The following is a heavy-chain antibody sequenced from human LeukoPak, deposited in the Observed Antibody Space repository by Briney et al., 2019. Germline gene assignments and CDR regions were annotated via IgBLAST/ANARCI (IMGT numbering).Heavy chain of an antibody. CDR3: ARGMRLWFGELSRDAFDI. CDR2: INSDGSST. Sequence: PGGSLRLSCAASGFTFSSYWMHWVRQAPGKGLVWVSRINSDGSSTSYADSVKGRFTISRDNVKNTLYLQMNSLRAEDTAVYYCARGMRLWFGELSRDAFDIWGQGTMVTVSS. J-gene: IGHJ3*02. CDR1: GFTFSSYW. V-gene: IGHV3-74*01. D-gene: IGHD3-10*01.